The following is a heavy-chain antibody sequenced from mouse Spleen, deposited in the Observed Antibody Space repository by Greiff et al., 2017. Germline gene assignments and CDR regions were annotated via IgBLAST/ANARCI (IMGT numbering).Heavy chain of an antibody. CDR3: ARGGGNYSFAY. Sequence: LQESGAELARPGASVKLSCKASGYTFTSYGISWVKQRTGQGLEWIGEIYPRSGNTYYNEKFKGKATLTADKSSSTAYMELRSLTSEDSAVYFCARGGGNYSFAYWGQGTLVTVSA. V-gene: IGHV1-81*01. CDR1: GYTFTSYG. J-gene: IGHJ3*01. CDR2: IYPRSGNT. D-gene: IGHD2-1*01.